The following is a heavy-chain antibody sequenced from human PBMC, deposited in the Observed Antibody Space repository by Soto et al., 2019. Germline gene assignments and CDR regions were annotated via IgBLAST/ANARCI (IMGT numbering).Heavy chain of an antibody. J-gene: IGHJ3*02. CDR1: GFPFGPFY. D-gene: IGHD2-2*01. CDR2: INGDGTTT. Sequence: EVQLVESGGGLIQPGESLRLSCAASGFPFGPFYMHWVRQAPGKGLEWVSHINGDGTTTVYADSVKGRFTISRDNAKNTLYLQMTSLRAEDTAVYYCARDRGYPDSFDIWGQGTMVTASS. V-gene: IGHV3-74*01. CDR3: ARDRGYPDSFDI.